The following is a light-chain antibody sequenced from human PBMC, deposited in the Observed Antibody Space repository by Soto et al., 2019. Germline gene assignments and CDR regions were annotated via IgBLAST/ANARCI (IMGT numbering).Light chain of an antibody. Sequence: EIVLTQSPDTLSLSPGERAIFSCRTSQSIGSTLAWYQHKPGQAPRLLIYDVSKRATGIPARFSGSGSGTDFTLTISSLEPEDFAVYFCQQRSKWPVTFGPGTTVDIK. V-gene: IGKV3-11*01. CDR2: DVS. CDR3: QQRSKWPVT. CDR1: QSIGST. J-gene: IGKJ3*01.